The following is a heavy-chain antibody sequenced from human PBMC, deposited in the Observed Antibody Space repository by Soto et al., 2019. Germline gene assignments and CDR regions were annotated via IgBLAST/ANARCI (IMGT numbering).Heavy chain of an antibody. D-gene: IGHD3-16*01. Sequence: EVQLVESGGGLVQPGDSVRLSCSASGFIFSNYAMHWVRQAPGKGLEYVSHINNNGGSTNYADSVKGRFTISRDNSKNTLYLQMSSLRDDDTAVYYCVNVPLSLRFYDYWGQGALVTVSS. CDR3: VNVPLSLRFYDY. CDR2: INNNGGST. J-gene: IGHJ4*02. V-gene: IGHV3-64D*06. CDR1: GFIFSNYA.